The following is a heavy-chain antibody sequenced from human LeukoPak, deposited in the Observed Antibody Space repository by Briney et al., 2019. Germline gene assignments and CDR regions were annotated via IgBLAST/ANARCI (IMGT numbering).Heavy chain of an antibody. D-gene: IGHD5-18*01. CDR3: AKDQNVDTAMAVFDY. V-gene: IGHV3-30-3*01. CDR1: GFTFSSYA. J-gene: IGHJ4*02. CDR2: ISYDGSNK. Sequence: GRSLRLSCAASGFTFSSYAMHWVRQAPGKGLEWVAVISYDGSNKYYADSVKGRFTISRDNSKNTLYLQMNSLRAEDTAVYYCAKDQNVDTAMAVFDYWGQGTLVTVSS.